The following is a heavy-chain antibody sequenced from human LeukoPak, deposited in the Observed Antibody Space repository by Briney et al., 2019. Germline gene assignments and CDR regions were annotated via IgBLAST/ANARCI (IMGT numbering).Heavy chain of an antibody. Sequence: PGGSLRLSCAASGFTFGSYAMHWVRQAPGKALEWVSLISGGGTTTYYADSVKGRFTISRDNSKNTVYLQMNSLRAEDTAIYYCAKDSYNSGWGPDCWGQGTLVTVSS. CDR3: AKDSYNSGWGPDC. J-gene: IGHJ4*02. V-gene: IGHV3-23*01. CDR1: GFTFGSYA. D-gene: IGHD6-19*01. CDR2: ISGGGTTT.